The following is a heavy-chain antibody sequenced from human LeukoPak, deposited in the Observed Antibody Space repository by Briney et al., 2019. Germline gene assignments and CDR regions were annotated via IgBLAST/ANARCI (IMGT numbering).Heavy chain of an antibody. CDR3: ARSGLWWGGLATYYFDY. Sequence: SETLSLTCTVSGGSISSSSYSWGWIRQPPGKGLEWIGSIYYSGSTYYNPSLKSRVTISVDTSKNQFSLKLSSVTAADTAVYYCARSGLWWGGLATYYFDYWGQGTLVTVSS. V-gene: IGHV4-39*01. CDR2: IYYSGST. J-gene: IGHJ4*02. D-gene: IGHD2-21*01. CDR1: GGSISSSSYS.